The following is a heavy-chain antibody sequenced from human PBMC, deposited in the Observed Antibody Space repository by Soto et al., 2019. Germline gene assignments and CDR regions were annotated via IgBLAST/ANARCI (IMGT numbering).Heavy chain of an antibody. D-gene: IGHD1-26*01. CDR2: ISSSSGSI. J-gene: IGHJ4*02. V-gene: IGHV3-48*01. Sequence: GGSLRLSCAASGFTFSSYSMNWVRQAPGKGLEWVSYISSSSGSIFYADSVKGRFTISRDNARNSLYLQMNRLRAEDAAIYYCARDNDGAQYSNSYNEYWGQGTRVTVSS. CDR3: ARDNDGAQYSNSYNEY. CDR1: GFTFSSYS.